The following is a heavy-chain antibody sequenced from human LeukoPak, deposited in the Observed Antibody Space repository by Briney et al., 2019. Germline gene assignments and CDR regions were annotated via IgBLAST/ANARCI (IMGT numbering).Heavy chain of an antibody. CDR3: AKGRYSYGHGWFDP. V-gene: IGHV3-53*01. Sequence: GGSLRLSCAASGFTVSGNYMSWVRQAPGKGLEWVSLIYSGGTTYYADSVKGRFTISRDNSKNTLYLQMNSLRAEDTAVYYCAKGRYSYGHGWFDPWGQGTLVTVSS. CDR2: IYSGGTT. J-gene: IGHJ5*02. D-gene: IGHD5-18*01. CDR1: GFTVSGNY.